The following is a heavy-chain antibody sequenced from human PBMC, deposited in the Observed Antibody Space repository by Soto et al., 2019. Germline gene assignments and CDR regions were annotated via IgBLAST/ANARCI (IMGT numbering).Heavy chain of an antibody. J-gene: IGHJ4*02. CDR2: ISWDSGTL. Sequence: EVQLVESGGGLVQPGRSLRLSCAASGFTFDDYAMHWVRQAPGKGLEWISGISWDSGTLGYADSVKGRFIISRDDAKNSLYLQMNSLRGEDTALYYCAPGRYTTIASHLDQWGQGTLVTVSS. CDR1: GFTFDDYA. D-gene: IGHD1-1*01. CDR3: APGRYTTIASHLDQ. V-gene: IGHV3-9*01.